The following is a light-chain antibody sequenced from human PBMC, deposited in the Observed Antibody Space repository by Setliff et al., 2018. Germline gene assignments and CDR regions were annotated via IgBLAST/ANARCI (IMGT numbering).Light chain of an antibody. V-gene: IGLV2-14*03. CDR1: GSDVGGYTY. Sequence: QSALTQPASVSGSPGQSITISCTGTGSDVGGYTYVSWYQQHPGKAPKLLIFGVSNRPSGVSNRFSASKSGNTASLAISGLQAEDEADYYCSSYTTDSTLVFGGGTKGTV. CDR2: GVS. J-gene: IGLJ3*02. CDR3: SSYTTDSTLV.